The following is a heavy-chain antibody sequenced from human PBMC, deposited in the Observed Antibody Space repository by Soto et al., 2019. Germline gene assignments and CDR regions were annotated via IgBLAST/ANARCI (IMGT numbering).Heavy chain of an antibody. J-gene: IGHJ3*02. D-gene: IGHD6-19*01. CDR1: GGSFSGYY. CDR2: VNPTGST. V-gene: IGHV4-34*01. CDR3: ARSREQWLVDAFDI. Sequence: SETLSLTCAVYGGSFSGYYWSWIRQSPGKGLEWIGEVNPTGSTKYNPSLKSRVTISVDTSKNQFSLNLNSVTAADTALYYCARSREQWLVDAFDIWGQGTMVTVSS.